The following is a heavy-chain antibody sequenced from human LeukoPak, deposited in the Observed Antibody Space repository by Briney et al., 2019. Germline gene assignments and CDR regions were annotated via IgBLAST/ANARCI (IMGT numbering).Heavy chain of an antibody. Sequence: GGSLRLSCAASGFTFSSYGMHWVRQAPGKGLEWVAFIRYDGSNKYYADSVKGRFTISRDNSKNTLYLQMNSLRAEDTAVYYCARGVVPAAPLDAFDIWGQGTMVTVSS. J-gene: IGHJ3*02. V-gene: IGHV3-30*02. D-gene: IGHD2-2*01. CDR1: GFTFSSYG. CDR3: ARGVVPAAPLDAFDI. CDR2: IRYDGSNK.